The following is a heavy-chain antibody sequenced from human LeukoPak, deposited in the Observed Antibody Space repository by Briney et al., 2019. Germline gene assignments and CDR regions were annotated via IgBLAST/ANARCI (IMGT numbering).Heavy chain of an antibody. J-gene: IGHJ5*02. V-gene: IGHV1-2*02. D-gene: IGHD6-13*01. CDR2: INPNSGGT. CDR3: ARTAAAGMGYNWFDP. Sequence: ASVKVSCKASGYIFTGYYMHWVRQAPGQGLEWMGWINPNSGGTNYAQKFQGRVTMTRDTSISTAYMELSRLRSDDTAVYYCARTAAAGMGYNWFDPWGQGTLVTVSA. CDR1: GYIFTGYY.